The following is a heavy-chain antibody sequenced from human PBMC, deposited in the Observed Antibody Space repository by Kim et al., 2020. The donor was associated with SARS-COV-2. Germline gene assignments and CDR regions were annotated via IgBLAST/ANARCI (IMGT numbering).Heavy chain of an antibody. CDR3: ARDRHPEIQLWLSRLGNFDY. CDR2: ISSSSSYT. D-gene: IGHD5-18*01. J-gene: IGHJ4*02. CDR1: GFTFSDYY. Sequence: GGSLRLSCAASGFTFSDYYMSWIRQAPGKGLEWVSYISSSSSYTNYADSVKGRFTISRDNAKNSLYLQMNSLRAEDTAVYYCARDRHPEIQLWLSRLGNFDYWGQGTLVTVSS. V-gene: IGHV3-11*06.